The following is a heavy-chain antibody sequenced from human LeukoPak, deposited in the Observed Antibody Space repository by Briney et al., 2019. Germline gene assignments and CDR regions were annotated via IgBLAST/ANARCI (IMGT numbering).Heavy chain of an antibody. CDR2: IRRKANGGTT. V-gene: IGHV3-49*04. J-gene: IGHJ4*02. CDR1: GFTFGDYA. CDR3: TSGLYYDSWSDLFDY. D-gene: IGHD3-3*01. Sequence: GGSLRLSCTASGFTFGDYAMSWVRQAPGKGPEWVGFIRRKANGGTTEHAASVKGRFTISRDDSKSIAYLQMNSLKTEDTAVYYCTSGLYYDSWSDLFDYWGQGTLVTVSS.